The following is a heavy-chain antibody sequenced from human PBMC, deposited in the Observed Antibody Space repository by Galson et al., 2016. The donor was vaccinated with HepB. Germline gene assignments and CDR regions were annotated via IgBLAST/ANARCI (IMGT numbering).Heavy chain of an antibody. J-gene: IGHJ5*01. CDR3: ARRSLLDA. V-gene: IGHV3-49*04. CDR2: IRSKTYGETK. CDR1: GFSIGDHA. Sequence: SLRLSCASSGFSIGDHAMNWVRQAPGKGLEWVAFIRSKTYGETKEYGASVRGRFTISRDDSRNIVYLQMNSLETEDTAVYYCARRSLLDAWGHGTLVTVSS.